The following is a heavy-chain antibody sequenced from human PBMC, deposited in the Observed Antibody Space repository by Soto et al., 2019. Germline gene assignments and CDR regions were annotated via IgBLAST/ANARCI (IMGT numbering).Heavy chain of an antibody. D-gene: IGHD3-10*01. Sequence: WTWIRQHPGKGLEWIGYIYYTGGAYYNPSLKSRAILSLDTSKSQFSLNLTSVTAADTSVYYCARGLTMLRGVMASWGQGTLVTVSS. J-gene: IGHJ5*02. CDR2: IYYTGGA. CDR3: ARGLTMLRGVMAS. V-gene: IGHV4-31*02.